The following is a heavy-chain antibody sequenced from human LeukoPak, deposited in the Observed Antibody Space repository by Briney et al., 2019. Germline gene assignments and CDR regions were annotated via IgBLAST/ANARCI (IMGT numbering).Heavy chain of an antibody. CDR3: ASQSSGGFFEDY. CDR1: GGTFSSYA. D-gene: IGHD3-3*01. J-gene: IGHJ4*02. Sequence: SVKVSCKASGGTFSSYAISWVRQAPGQGLEWMGRIIPIFGTANYAQKFQGEVTITTDESTSTAYMELSSLRSEDTAVYYCASQSSGGFFEDYWGQGALVTVSS. V-gene: IGHV1-69*05. CDR2: IIPIFGTA.